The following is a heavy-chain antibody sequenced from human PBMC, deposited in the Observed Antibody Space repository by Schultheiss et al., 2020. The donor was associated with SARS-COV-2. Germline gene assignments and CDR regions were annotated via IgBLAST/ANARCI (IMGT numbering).Heavy chain of an antibody. V-gene: IGHV1-18*01. D-gene: IGHD6-13*01. J-gene: IGHJ4*02. CDR1: GYTFTSYG. Sequence: ASVKVSCKASGYTFTSYGISWVRQAPGQGLEWMGGIIPIFGTANYAQKFQGRVTMTRDTSTRTVYMELRSLRSDDTAVYYCANLIYSSSWYWADYWGQGTLVTVSS. CDR2: IIPIFGTA. CDR3: ANLIYSSSWYWADY.